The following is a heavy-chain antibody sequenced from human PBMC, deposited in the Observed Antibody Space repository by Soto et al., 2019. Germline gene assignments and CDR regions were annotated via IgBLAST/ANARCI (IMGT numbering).Heavy chain of an antibody. Sequence: PGGSLRLSCSASVSTFSDHYMDWVRQAPGKGLEWVGRIKNKANSYTTGYAAPVKGRFIISRDDSKNSVFLQMNRLKTDDTAVYYCTRVSLGSSRSFDYWAMEVWLPTPQ. D-gene: IGHD6-19*01. V-gene: IGHV3-72*01. J-gene: IGHJ4*01. CDR1: VSTFSDHY. CDR3: TRVSLGSSRSFDY. CDR2: IKNKANSYTT.